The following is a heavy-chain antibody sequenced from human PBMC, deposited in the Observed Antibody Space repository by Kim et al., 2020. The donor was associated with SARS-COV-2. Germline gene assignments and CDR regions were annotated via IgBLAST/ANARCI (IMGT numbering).Heavy chain of an antibody. J-gene: IGHJ6*03. D-gene: IGHD3-10*01. CDR3: ARGRRGYYYYYYMDV. V-gene: IGHV4-34*01. CDR1: GGSFSGYY. Sequence: SETLSLTCAVYGGSFSGYYWSWIRQPPGKGLEWIGEINHSGSTNYNPSLKSRVTISVDTSKNQFSLKLSSVTAADTAVYYCARGRRGYYYYYYMDVWGKGTTVTVSS. CDR2: INHSGST.